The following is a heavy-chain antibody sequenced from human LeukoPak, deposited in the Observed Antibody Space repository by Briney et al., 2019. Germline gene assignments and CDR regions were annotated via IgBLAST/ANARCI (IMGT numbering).Heavy chain of an antibody. CDR2: IYYSGGT. CDR1: GGSISGSSYY. Sequence: PSETLSLTCSVSGGSISGSSYYWGWIRQPPGKGLEWLGSIYYSGGTYYNPSLKSRVTISVDTSKNQFSLKLSSVTAADTAVYYCARTGSGWYYFDYWGQGTLVTVSS. V-gene: IGHV4-39*01. CDR3: ARTGSGWYYFDY. J-gene: IGHJ4*02. D-gene: IGHD6-19*01.